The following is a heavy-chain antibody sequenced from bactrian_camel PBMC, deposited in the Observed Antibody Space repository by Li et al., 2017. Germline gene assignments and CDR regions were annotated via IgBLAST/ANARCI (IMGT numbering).Heavy chain of an antibody. CDR3: AADSRYYAHYDSLQIRGKLDEYNY. Sequence: HVQLVESGGGSVQAGGSLRLSCAVSVSSANDYCLGWFRQASGKEREWVGSLDSDGRINYADSVKGRFTIFPGNATNTVSLQMNSLKPEDSALYYCAADSRYYAHYDSLQIRGKLDEYNYWGQGTQVTVS. CDR2: LDSDGRI. D-gene: IGHD4*01. CDR1: VSSANDYC. J-gene: IGHJ4*01. V-gene: IGHV3S9*01.